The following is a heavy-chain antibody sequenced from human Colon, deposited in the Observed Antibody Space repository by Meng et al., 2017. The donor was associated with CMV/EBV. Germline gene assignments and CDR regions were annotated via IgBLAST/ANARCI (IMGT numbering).Heavy chain of an antibody. V-gene: IGHV3-30-3*01. CDR1: GFTFNSYS. CDR2: ISSDGSIK. J-gene: IGHJ4*02. Sequence: QVQLVESGXGVVQPXRSLRLSCAASGFTFNSYSIHWVRQAPGKGLEWVAVISSDGSIKYYTDSVKGRFTISRDNSKNTLYLQMNSLRTEDTSVYYCARERQGSRQTFDDWGQGTLVTVSS. CDR3: ARERQGSRQTFDD.